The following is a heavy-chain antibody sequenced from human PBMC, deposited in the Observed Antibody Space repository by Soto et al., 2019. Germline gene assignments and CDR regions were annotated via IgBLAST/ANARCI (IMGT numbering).Heavy chain of an antibody. D-gene: IGHD3-3*01. CDR2: ISAYNGNT. J-gene: IGHJ4*02. V-gene: IGHV1-18*01. Sequence: ASVKVSCQASVYTFTSYGISWVRQAPGQGLEGMGWISAYNGNTNYAQKLQGRVTMTTDTSTSTAYMKLRSLRSDDTAVYYCARDRGITIFIDHLFDYWGQGTLVTVSS. CDR3: ARDRGITIFIDHLFDY. CDR1: VYTFTSYG.